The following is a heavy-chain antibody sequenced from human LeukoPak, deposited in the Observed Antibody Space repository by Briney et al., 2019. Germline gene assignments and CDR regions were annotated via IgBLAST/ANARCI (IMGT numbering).Heavy chain of an antibody. Sequence: SETLSLTCTVFGGSISSYSWSWIRQPPGKGLEWIGYIHYNGSPNYNPSLKSRVTISVDTSKNQFSLKLSSVTAADTAVYYCARGGVTIFGVATPTNWFDPWGQGTLVTVSS. CDR1: GGSISSYS. CDR3: ARGGVTIFGVATPTNWFDP. V-gene: IGHV4-59*01. J-gene: IGHJ5*02. D-gene: IGHD3-3*01. CDR2: IHYNGSP.